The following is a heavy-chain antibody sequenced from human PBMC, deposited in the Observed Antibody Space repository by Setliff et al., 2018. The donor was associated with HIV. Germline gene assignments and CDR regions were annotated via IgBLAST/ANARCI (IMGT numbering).Heavy chain of an antibody. D-gene: IGHD1-26*01. V-gene: IGHV3-15*01. CDR3: TTDLGGSYHGWNY. CDR1: GFIFSTYA. Sequence: GGSLRLSCAGSGFIFSTYAMYWVRQAPGKGLEWVGSIKSKTDGGTTDYAAPVKGRFTISRDDSKNTLYLQMNSLKTGDTAVYYCTTDLGGSYHGWNYWGQGTLVTVSS. J-gene: IGHJ4*02. CDR2: IKSKTDGGTT.